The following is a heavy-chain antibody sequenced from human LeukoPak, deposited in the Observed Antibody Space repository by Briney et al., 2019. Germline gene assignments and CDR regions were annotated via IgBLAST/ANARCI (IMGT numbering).Heavy chain of an antibody. V-gene: IGHV3-53*01. CDR3: ARDSGSLYGMDV. CDR1: VFTVSSNY. J-gene: IGHJ6*02. CDR2: IYSGGST. Sequence: PGGSLRLSCAASVFTVSSNYMRWVRQAPRKGREWVSVIYSGGSTYYADSVKGRFTISRDNSKNTLYLQMNSLRAEDTAVYYCARDSGSLYGMDVWGQGTTVTVSS. D-gene: IGHD1-26*01.